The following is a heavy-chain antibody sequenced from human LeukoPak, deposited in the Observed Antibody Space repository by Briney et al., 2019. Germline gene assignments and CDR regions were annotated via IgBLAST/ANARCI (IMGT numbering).Heavy chain of an antibody. Sequence: PGRSLRLSCAASGFTFSGYAMHWVRQAPGKGLEWVAVISYDGSNKYYADSVKGRFTISRDNSKNTLYLQMNSLRAEDTAVYYCARLRYYGMDVWGQGTTVTVSS. CDR3: ARLRYYGMDV. J-gene: IGHJ6*02. CDR2: ISYDGSNK. CDR1: GFTFSGYA. V-gene: IGHV3-30-3*01.